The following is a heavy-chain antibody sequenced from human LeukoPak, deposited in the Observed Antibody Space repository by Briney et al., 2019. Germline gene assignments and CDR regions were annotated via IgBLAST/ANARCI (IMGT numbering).Heavy chain of an antibody. J-gene: IGHJ3*02. CDR3: ARSDIVVVVAAPDAFDI. CDR1: GYTFTSYG. Sequence: GASVKVSCKASGYTFTSYGISWVRQAPGQGLEWMGWISAYNGNTNYAQKLQGRVTMTTDTSTSTAYMELRSLRSDDTAVYYCARSDIVVVVAAPDAFDIWGQGTMVTVSS. D-gene: IGHD2-15*01. V-gene: IGHV1-18*01. CDR2: ISAYNGNT.